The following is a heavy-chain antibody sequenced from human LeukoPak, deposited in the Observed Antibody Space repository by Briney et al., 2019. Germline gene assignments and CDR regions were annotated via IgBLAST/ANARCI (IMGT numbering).Heavy chain of an antibody. Sequence: PGGSLRLSCAASGFTFSSYAMHWVRQAPGKGLEYVSAISSNGGSTYCANSVKGRFTISRDNSKNTLYLQMGSLRAEDMAVYYCARVGGTLVSDYWGQGTLVTVSS. J-gene: IGHJ4*02. CDR2: ISSNGGST. V-gene: IGHV3-64*01. CDR3: ARVGGTLVSDY. D-gene: IGHD3-16*01. CDR1: GFTFSSYA.